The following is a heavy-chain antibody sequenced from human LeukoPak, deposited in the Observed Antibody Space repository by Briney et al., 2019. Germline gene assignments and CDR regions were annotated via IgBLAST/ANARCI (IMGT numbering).Heavy chain of an antibody. CDR1: GFTFSDYY. D-gene: IGHD5-12*01. J-gene: IGHJ4*02. CDR3: ARVRGSYSSDY. CDR2: ISKDGRTV. Sequence: SGGSLRLSCAASGFTFSDYYMSWIRQAPGKGLEWVSLISKDGRTVSYADSVKGQFTISRDNSKNSLYLQMNSLTADDTAVYFCARVRGSYSSDYWGQGTLVTVSS. V-gene: IGHV3-11*01.